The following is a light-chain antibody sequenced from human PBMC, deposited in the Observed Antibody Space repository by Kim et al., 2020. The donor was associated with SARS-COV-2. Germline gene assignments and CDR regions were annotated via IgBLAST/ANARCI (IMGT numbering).Light chain of an antibody. CDR3: QQSYSTPYT. CDR1: QSIDNR. V-gene: IGKV1-39*01. Sequence: DIQLTQSPSSLSASVGDRVSITCRSSQSIDNRLNWFQQGPGKAPALLVRAASALQSDIPSRFSGTGSGTDFTLTIDTLQPEDFATYYCQQSYSTPYTFGQGTKLEI. J-gene: IGKJ2*01. CDR2: AAS.